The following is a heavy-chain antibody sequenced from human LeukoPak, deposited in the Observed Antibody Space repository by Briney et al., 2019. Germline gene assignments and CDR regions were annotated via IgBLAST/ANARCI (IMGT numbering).Heavy chain of an antibody. CDR1: GYTFTGYY. Sequence: ASVKVSCKASGYTFTGYYMYWVRQAPGQGLEWMGWINPNSGGTNYAQKFQGWVTMTRDTSISTAYMELSRLRSDDTAVYYCARGARILYPGSHYYYGMDVWGQGTTVTVSS. J-gene: IGHJ6*02. V-gene: IGHV1-2*04. D-gene: IGHD2-8*01. CDR3: ARGARILYPGSHYYYGMDV. CDR2: INPNSGGT.